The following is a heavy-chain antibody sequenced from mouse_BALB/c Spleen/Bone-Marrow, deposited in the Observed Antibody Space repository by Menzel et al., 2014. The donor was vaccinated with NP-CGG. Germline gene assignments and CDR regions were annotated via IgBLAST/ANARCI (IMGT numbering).Heavy chain of an antibody. CDR2: ISSGGTT. D-gene: IGHD1-1*01. J-gene: IGHJ4*01. CDR1: GFIFSGYA. V-gene: IGHV5-6-5*01. Sequence: DVMLVESGGGLVKPGGSLKLSCAASGFIFSGYAMSWVRQTPEKRLEWVASISSGGTTYYPDSVKGRFTISRDNARNILYLQVSSLRSEDTAMYYCAGITTVDYWGQGTSVTVSS. CDR3: AGITTVDY.